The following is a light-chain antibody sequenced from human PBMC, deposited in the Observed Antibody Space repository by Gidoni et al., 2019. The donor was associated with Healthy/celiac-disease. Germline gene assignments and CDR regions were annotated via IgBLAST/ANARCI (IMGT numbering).Light chain of an antibody. V-gene: IGKV1-5*03. CDR2: KAC. Sequence: DIQMTQSPSTLSASVGDRVTITCRASQSISSWLAWYQQKPGKAPKLLIYKACSLESGVPSRFSGSGSGTEFTLTISSLQPDDFATYYCQQYNSKTWTFGQGTKVEIK. CDR1: QSISSW. CDR3: QQYNSKTWT. J-gene: IGKJ1*01.